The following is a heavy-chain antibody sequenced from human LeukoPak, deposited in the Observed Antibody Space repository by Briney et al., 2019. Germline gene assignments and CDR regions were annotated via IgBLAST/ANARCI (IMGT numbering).Heavy chain of an antibody. Sequence: ASVKVSCKASGYSFTGYYMYWVRQAHGQVLEWMGWMNPNSGGTNYAQKLQGRVTMTRDTSISTAYMELSRLRSDDTAVYYCAREALYYYYGMDVWGQGTTVTVSS. CDR2: MNPNSGGT. V-gene: IGHV1-2*02. CDR3: AREALYYYYGMDV. J-gene: IGHJ6*02. CDR1: GYSFTGYY.